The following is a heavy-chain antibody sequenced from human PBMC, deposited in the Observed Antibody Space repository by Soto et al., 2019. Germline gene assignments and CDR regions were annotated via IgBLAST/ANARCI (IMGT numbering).Heavy chain of an antibody. J-gene: IGHJ5*02. CDR1: GYTFTSYG. V-gene: IGHV1-18*01. CDR2: ISGFNDDT. D-gene: IGHD3-10*01. Sequence: QVQLVQSGAEMKNPGASVKVSCKASGYTFTSYGISWVRQAPGQGLEWMGWISGFNDDTNHAQKLQGRVTMTKDTSTSTAYMELRSLKSDDTAVYYCARSGSYYPARNWFVPWGQGTLVTVSS. CDR3: ARSGSYYPARNWFVP.